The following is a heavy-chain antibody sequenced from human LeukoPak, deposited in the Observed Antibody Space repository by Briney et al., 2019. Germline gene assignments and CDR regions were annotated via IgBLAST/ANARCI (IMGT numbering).Heavy chain of an antibody. J-gene: IGHJ4*02. Sequence: PSGTLSLTCGVSGGSISGTNWWSWVRQPPGQGLEWIGEISLAGQTNYNPSLNGRVTMSLDKSSNQLSLHLTSVTAADTATYFCSRESGPFCPFGYWGQGTLVIVSS. V-gene: IGHV4-4*02. CDR3: SRESGPFCPFGY. CDR1: GGSISGTNW. CDR2: ISLAGQT. D-gene: IGHD1-26*01.